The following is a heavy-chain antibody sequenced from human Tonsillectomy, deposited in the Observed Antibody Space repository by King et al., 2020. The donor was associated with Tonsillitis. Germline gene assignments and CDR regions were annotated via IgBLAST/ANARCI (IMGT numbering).Heavy chain of an antibody. CDR3: ARKRGYGLVDNWFDP. CDR2: IYYSGST. Sequence: VQLQESGPGLVKPSQTLSLTCAVSGGSISSGGYSWSWIRQPPGKGLEWIGYIYYSGSTYYNPSLKSRVTISVHTSKNPFFLKLSSVTATDTAVYYCARKRGYGLVDNWFDPWGQGTLVTVAS. CDR1: GGSISSGGYS. V-gene: IGHV4-30-4*07. D-gene: IGHD2-8*02. J-gene: IGHJ5*02.